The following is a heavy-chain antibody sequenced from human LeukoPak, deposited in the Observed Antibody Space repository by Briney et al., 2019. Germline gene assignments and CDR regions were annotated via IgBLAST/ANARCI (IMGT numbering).Heavy chain of an antibody. CDR1: GFTFSSYG. Sequence: GGSLGLSCAASGFTFSSYGMHWFRQAPGKGLEWVAVIWSDGSNKYYADSVKGRFTISRDNSKNTLYLQMNSLRAEDTAVYYCAKKALIYYDTSGYYNDYFDYWGQGTLVTVSS. D-gene: IGHD3-22*01. J-gene: IGHJ4*02. CDR3: AKKALIYYDTSGYYNDYFDY. CDR2: IWSDGSNK. V-gene: IGHV3-33*06.